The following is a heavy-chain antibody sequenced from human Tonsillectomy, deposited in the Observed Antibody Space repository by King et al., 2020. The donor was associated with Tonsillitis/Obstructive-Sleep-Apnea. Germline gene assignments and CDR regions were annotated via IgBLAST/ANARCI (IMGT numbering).Heavy chain of an antibody. V-gene: IGHV4-59*01. CDR3: ARDAGPLDYGGDGLDY. J-gene: IGHJ4*02. CDR1: GGSISSYY. D-gene: IGHD4-23*01. Sequence: LQLQESGPGLVKPSENLSLTCTVSGGSISSYYWSWIRQPPGKGLEWIGYIYYSGSTNYNPSLKSRVTISVDTSKNQFSLKLSSVTAADTAVYYCARDAGPLDYGGDGLDYWGQGTLVTVSS. CDR2: IYYSGST.